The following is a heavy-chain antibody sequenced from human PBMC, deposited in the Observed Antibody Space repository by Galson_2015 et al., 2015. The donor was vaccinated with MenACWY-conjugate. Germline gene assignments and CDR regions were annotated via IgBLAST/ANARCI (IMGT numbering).Heavy chain of an antibody. Sequence: ETLSLTCTVSGGSISGDTDYWSWIRQAPGKGLEWIGYISNSGSTNYNPSLKSRVLISIDTSKNQFSLRLSSVTAADTAVYYCARGWGWLPESWGQGTLVTVSS. D-gene: IGHD2-15*01. J-gene: IGHJ5*02. CDR1: GGSISGDTDY. CDR3: ARGWGWLPES. V-gene: IGHV4-61*01. CDR2: ISNSGST.